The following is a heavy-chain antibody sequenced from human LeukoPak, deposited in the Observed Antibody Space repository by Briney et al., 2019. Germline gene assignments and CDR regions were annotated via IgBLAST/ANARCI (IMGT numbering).Heavy chain of an antibody. V-gene: IGHV3-7*01. Sequence: AGGSLRLSCAASGFTFSSYWMSWVRQAPGKGLEWVANMKQDGSEKYYVDSVKGRFTISRDNAKNSLYLQMNSLRAEDTAVYYCARVVGSSFRYYYYYMDVWGKGTTVTVS. CDR3: ARVVGSSFRYYYYYMDV. CDR1: GFTFSSYW. D-gene: IGHD6-6*01. CDR2: MKQDGSEK. J-gene: IGHJ6*03.